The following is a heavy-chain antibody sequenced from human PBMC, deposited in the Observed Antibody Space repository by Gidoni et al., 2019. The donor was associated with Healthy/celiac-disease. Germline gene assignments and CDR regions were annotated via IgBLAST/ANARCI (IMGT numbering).Heavy chain of an antibody. CDR2: IYYSGST. V-gene: IGHV4-39*01. CDR1: GGSISSSSYY. D-gene: IGHD2-2*01. Sequence: QLQLQESGPGLVKPSETLSLTCTVSGGSISSSSYYWGWIRQPPGKGLEWIGSIYYSGSTYYNPSLKSRVTISVDTSKNQFSLKLSSVTAADTAVYYCARRIVVVPAARSWWFDPWGQGTLVTVSS. J-gene: IGHJ5*02. CDR3: ARRIVVVPAARSWWFDP.